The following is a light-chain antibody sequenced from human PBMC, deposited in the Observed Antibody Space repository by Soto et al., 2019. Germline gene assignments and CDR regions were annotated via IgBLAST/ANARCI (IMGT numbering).Light chain of an antibody. V-gene: IGKV3-15*01. Sequence: EIGMTQSPATLSLSPGERATLSCRASQSVNSDLSWYQQKPGQAPRLLIYDASTRAAGVPARFTGSGSETEFTLTISSLQSEDYAVYYSQHYNNWPPYTFGQGTKVDIK. CDR1: QSVNSD. J-gene: IGKJ2*01. CDR2: DAS. CDR3: QHYNNWPPYT.